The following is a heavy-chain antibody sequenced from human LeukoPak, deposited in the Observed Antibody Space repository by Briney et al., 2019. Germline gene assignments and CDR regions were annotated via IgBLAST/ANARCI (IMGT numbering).Heavy chain of an antibody. V-gene: IGHV4-39*01. Sequence: SETLSLTCTVSGGSISSSSYYWGWIRQPPGKGLEWIGSIYYSGSTYYNPSLKSRVTISVDTSKNQFSLKLSSVTAAGTAVYYCAACTNIVVVVAATPWFDPWGQGTLVTVSS. CDR3: AACTNIVVVVAATPWFDP. CDR1: GGSISSSSYY. D-gene: IGHD2-15*01. J-gene: IGHJ5*02. CDR2: IYYSGST.